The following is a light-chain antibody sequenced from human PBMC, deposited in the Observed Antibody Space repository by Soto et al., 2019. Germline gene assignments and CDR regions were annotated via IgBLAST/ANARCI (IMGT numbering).Light chain of an antibody. CDR2: DVN. V-gene: IGLV2-8*01. CDR3: SSDAGKSNPFV. CDR1: SSDVGGYNY. J-gene: IGLJ1*01. Sequence: QSALTQPPSASGSPGQSVTISCTGTSSDVGGYNYVSWYQQHPGKAPKVMSYDVNKRPSGVPHRFSGSKSGNTASLTVSGFQAEDEADYYGSSDAGKSNPFVFGTGTKLTVL.